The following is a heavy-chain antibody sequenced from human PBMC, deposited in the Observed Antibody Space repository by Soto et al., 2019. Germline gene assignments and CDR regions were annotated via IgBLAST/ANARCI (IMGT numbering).Heavy chain of an antibody. J-gene: IGHJ4*02. Sequence: QPGGSLRLSCAASGFTFSSYSMNWVRQAPGKGLEWVSYISSSSSTIYYADSVKGRFTISRDNAKNSLYLQMNSLRAEYTAVYYCAKYISSWSPFGYWGQGTLVTGSS. V-gene: IGHV3-48*01. CDR3: AKYISSWSPFGY. CDR1: GFTFSSYS. D-gene: IGHD6-13*01. CDR2: ISSSSSTI.